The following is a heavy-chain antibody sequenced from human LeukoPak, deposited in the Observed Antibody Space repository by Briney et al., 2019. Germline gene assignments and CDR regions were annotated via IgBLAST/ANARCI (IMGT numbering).Heavy chain of an antibody. D-gene: IGHD4-23*01. J-gene: IGHJ1*01. CDR1: GYTFTNYG. CDR3: ARDKAVTTEVTQHFQH. Sequence: ASVKVSCKASGYTFTNYGISWVRQAPGQGLEWMGWISAYNGYTDYAQKLQFRVTMTTDTSTSTAYMELRSLRSDDTAIYYCARDKAVTTEVTQHFQHWGQGTLVTVSS. CDR2: ISAYNGYT. V-gene: IGHV1-18*01.